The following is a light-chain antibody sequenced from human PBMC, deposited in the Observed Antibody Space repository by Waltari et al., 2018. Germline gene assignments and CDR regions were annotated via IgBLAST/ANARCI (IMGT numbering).Light chain of an antibody. CDR3: SSYTSSSTWV. V-gene: IGLV2-14*03. CDR1: NSDIGTYDY. J-gene: IGLJ3*02. Sequence: HSALTQSASVSGSPGQSITISCTGTNSDIGTYDYVSWFQQLPGKAPKLIIYDVRNRPLGFSNPFSCSNAGLTAALSISGLLAEDEAYYYCSSYTSSSTWVFGGGTKLTVL. CDR2: DVR.